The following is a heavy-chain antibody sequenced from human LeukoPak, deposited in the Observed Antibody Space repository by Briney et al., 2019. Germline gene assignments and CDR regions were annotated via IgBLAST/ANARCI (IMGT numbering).Heavy chain of an antibody. D-gene: IGHD2-2*01. CDR1: GGTFSSYA. J-gene: IGHJ6*03. Sequence: SVKVSCKASGGTFSSYAISWVRQAPGQGLEWMGGIIPIFGTANYAQKFQGRVTITADESTSTAYMELSSLRSEDTAVYYCARETGGYCSSTSCSTYYYYYYMDVWGKGTTVTVSS. V-gene: IGHV1-69*01. CDR2: IIPIFGTA. CDR3: ARETGGYCSSTSCSTYYYYYYMDV.